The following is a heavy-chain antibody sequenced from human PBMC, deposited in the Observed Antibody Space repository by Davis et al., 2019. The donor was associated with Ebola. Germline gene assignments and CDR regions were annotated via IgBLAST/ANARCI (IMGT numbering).Heavy chain of an antibody. CDR3: AGDVYPRSIVGATTVDY. CDR1: GFTFKNNA. J-gene: IGHJ4*02. CDR2: IKQDGSSK. V-gene: IGHV3-7*01. Sequence: PGGSLRLSCVGSGFTFKNNAMSWVRQAPGKGLEWVANIKQDGSSKDYLDSVKGRFTISRDNIKKSVFLEMNSLRAEDTAVYYCAGDVYPRSIVGATTVDYWGQGTLVTVSS. D-gene: IGHD1-26*01.